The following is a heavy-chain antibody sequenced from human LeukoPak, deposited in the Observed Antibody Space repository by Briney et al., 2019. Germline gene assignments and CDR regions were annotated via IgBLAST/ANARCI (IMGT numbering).Heavy chain of an antibody. D-gene: IGHD2-2*01. J-gene: IGHJ6*04. Sequence: ASVKVSCKASGGTFSSYAISWVRQAPGQGLEWMGGIIPIFGTANYAQKFQGRVTITADKSTSTAYMELSSLRSEDTAVYYCARAGYCSNTSCYSYGMDVWGKGTTVTVSS. V-gene: IGHV1-69*06. CDR3: ARAGYCSNTSCYSYGMDV. CDR2: IIPIFGTA. CDR1: GGTFSSYA.